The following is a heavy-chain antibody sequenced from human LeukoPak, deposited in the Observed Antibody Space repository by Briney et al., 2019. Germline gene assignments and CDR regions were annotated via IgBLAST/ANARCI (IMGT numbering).Heavy chain of an antibody. D-gene: IGHD2-21*01. J-gene: IGHJ4*02. Sequence: SETLSLTCTVSGGSISSSSGYWGWIRQPPGKGLEWIGSIYYSGSTYYNPSLKSRVTISVDTPTNQFFLKLSSVTAADTAVYFCARHPSSYSSFDYWGQGTLVTASS. CDR2: IYYSGST. V-gene: IGHV4-39*01. CDR3: ARHPSSYSSFDY. CDR1: GGSISSSSGY.